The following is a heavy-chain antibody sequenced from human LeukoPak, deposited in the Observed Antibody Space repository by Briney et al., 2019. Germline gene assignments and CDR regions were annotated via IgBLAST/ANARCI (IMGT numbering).Heavy chain of an antibody. CDR3: ARASPEATSDYYYYGMDV. J-gene: IGHJ6*02. CDR1: GGSISSYY. CDR2: IYYSGST. D-gene: IGHD5-12*01. Sequence: SETLSLTCTVSGGSISSYYWSWIRQPPGKGLEWTGYIYYSGSTNYNPSLKSRVTISVDTSKNQFSLKLSSVTAADTAVYYCARASPEATSDYYYYGMDVWAKGLRSPSP. V-gene: IGHV4-59*01.